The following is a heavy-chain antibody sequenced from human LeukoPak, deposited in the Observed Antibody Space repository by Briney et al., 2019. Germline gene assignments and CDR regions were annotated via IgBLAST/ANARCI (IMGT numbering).Heavy chain of an antibody. V-gene: IGHV3-53*01. CDR1: GFTVSSNY. Sequence: GGSLRLSCAASGFTVSSNYMSWVRQAPGKGLEWVSVIYSGGSTYYADSVKGRFTISRDNSKNTLHLQMNSLRAEDTAVYYCARKEVPAATDAFDIWGQGTMVTVSS. D-gene: IGHD2-2*01. J-gene: IGHJ3*02. CDR2: IYSGGST. CDR3: ARKEVPAATDAFDI.